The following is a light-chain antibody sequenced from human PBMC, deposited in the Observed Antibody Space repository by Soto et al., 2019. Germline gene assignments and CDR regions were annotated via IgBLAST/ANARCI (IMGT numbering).Light chain of an antibody. CDR3: QQCFWHWT. J-gene: IGKJ1*01. V-gene: IGKV1-9*01. CDR2: AAS. CDR1: QGISSF. Sequence: DIHLTQSPSFLSASVGGRVPITCRASQGISSFLAWYQQKPGKAPNLLMYAASTLQSGVPSRFSGSGSGTEFTLTISSLQPDDFATYYCQQCFWHWTFGQGTKVDIK.